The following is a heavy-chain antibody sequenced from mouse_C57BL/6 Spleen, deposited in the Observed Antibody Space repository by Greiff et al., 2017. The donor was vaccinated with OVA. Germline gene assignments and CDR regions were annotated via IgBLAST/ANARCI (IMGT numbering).Heavy chain of an antibody. CDR1: GFNIKDYY. Sequence: EVQLQQSGAELVKPGASVKLSCTASGFNIKDYYMHWVKQRTEQGLEWIGRIDPEDGETKSAPKFQGKATITADTSSNTAYLQLSSLTSEDTAVYYCARYSNCERGAMDYWGQGTSVTVSS. D-gene: IGHD2-5*01. V-gene: IGHV14-2*01. CDR2: IDPEDGET. J-gene: IGHJ4*01. CDR3: ARYSNCERGAMDY.